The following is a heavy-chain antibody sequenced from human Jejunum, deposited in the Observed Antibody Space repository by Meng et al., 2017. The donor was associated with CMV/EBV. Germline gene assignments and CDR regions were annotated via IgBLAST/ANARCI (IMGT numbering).Heavy chain of an antibody. V-gene: IGHV1-18*01. Sequence: TNYGISWVRQAPGQGLEWMGWISTYNGNTKYEQKFQGRVTMTTDTSTTTAYMDLRSLRSDDTAVYYCARDPRLEWLSNIDGYWFDLWGQGTLVTVSS. CDR2: ISTYNGNT. CDR3: ARDPRLEWLSNIDGYWFDL. J-gene: IGHJ5*02. CDR1: TNYG. D-gene: IGHD3-3*01.